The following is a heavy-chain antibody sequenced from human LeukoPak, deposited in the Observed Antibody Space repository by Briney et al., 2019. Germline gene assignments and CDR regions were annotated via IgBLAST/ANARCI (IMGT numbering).Heavy chain of an antibody. J-gene: IGHJ4*02. D-gene: IGHD3-22*01. Sequence: SGTLSLTCTVSGGSISSYYWSWIRQPAGKGLEWIGRIYTSGSTNYNPSLKSRVTMSVDTSKNQFSLKLSSVTAADTAVYYCARDIEYYDSSGFPTYYFDYWGQGTLVTVSS. V-gene: IGHV4-4*07. CDR2: IYTSGST. CDR3: ARDIEYYDSSGFPTYYFDY. CDR1: GGSISSYY.